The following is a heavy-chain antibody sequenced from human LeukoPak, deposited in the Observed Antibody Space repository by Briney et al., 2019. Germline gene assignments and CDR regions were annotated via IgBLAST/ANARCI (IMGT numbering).Heavy chain of an antibody. V-gene: IGHV4-38-2*02. D-gene: IGHD2-2*01. J-gene: IGHJ4*02. CDR2: IYHSGST. CDR1: GYSISSGYY. Sequence: SETLSLTCTVSGYSISSGYYWGWIRQPPVKGLEWIGTIYHSGSTYYNPSLKSRVTISVDTPKNQFSLKLTSVTAADTAVYYCARVRGYCSSTICYRYYFDYWGQGTLVTVSS. CDR3: ARVRGYCSSTICYRYYFDY.